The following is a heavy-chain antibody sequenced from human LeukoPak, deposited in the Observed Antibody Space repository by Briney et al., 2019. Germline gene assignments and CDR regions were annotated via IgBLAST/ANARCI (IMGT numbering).Heavy chain of an antibody. CDR1: GGSISSGGYS. CDR2: IYYSGST. D-gene: IGHD3-3*01. Sequence: PSETLSLTCAVSGGSISSGGYSWSWIRQPPGKGLEWIGYIYYSGSTYYNPSLKSRVTISVDTSRNQFSLKLSSVTAADTAAYYCARGPRISIFGVVSQYYFDYWGQGTLVTVSS. V-gene: IGHV4-30-4*07. CDR3: ARGPRISIFGVVSQYYFDY. J-gene: IGHJ4*02.